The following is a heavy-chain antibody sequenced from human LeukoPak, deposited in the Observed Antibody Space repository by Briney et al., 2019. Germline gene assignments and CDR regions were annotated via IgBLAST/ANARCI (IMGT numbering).Heavy chain of an antibody. CDR1: GFTFSSYG. D-gene: IGHD2-2*01. V-gene: IGHV3-33*01. Sequence: GGSLRLSCAASGFTFSSYGMHWVRQAPGKGLEWVAVIWYGGSNKYYADSVKGRFTISRDNSKNTLYLQMNSLRAEDTAVYYCARELGYCSSTSCSTFDYWGQGTLVTVSS. CDR3: ARELGYCSSTSCSTFDY. CDR2: IWYGGSNK. J-gene: IGHJ4*02.